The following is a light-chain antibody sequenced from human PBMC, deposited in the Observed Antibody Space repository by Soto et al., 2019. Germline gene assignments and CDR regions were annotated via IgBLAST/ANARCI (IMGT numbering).Light chain of an antibody. CDR2: NAS. J-gene: IGKJ1*01. Sequence: EIVLTQSPATLSLSPGERATLSCRASQSVSKYLAWYQQKPGQAPRLLIYNASNRATGIPVRFSGSGSGTDFTLTISTLEAEDSAVYYCQQRHNLPRTFGQGTRVEI. V-gene: IGKV3-11*01. CDR3: QQRHNLPRT. CDR1: QSVSKY.